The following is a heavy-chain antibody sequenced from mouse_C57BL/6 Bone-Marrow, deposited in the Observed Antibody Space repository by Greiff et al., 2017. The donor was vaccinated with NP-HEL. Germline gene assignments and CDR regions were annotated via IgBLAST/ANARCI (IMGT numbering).Heavy chain of an antibody. CDR2: ISSGGSYT. CDR1: GFTFSSYG. J-gene: IGHJ4*01. D-gene: IGHD1-1*01. Sequence: VQLQQSGGDLVKPGGSLKLSCAASGFTFSSYGMSWVRQTPDKRLEWVATISSGGSYTYYPDSVKGRFTISRDNAKNTLYLQMSSLKSEDTAMYYCARQITTVVAPMDYWGQGTSVTVSS. V-gene: IGHV5-6*01. CDR3: ARQITTVVAPMDY.